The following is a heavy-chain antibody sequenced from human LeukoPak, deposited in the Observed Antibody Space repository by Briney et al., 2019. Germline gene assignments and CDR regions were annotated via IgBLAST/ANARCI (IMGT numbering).Heavy chain of an antibody. J-gene: IGHJ2*01. CDR1: GFTFSTYP. CDR3: ARGIVPAAMRYWYFDL. Sequence: GGSLRLSCAASGFTFSTYPMNWVRQAQGKGLEWVSGISGSGGSTYYADSVKGRFTISRDNSKNTLFLQMNSLRAEDTAVYYCARGIVPAAMRYWYFDLWGRGTLVAVSS. D-gene: IGHD2-2*01. CDR2: ISGSGGST. V-gene: IGHV3-23*01.